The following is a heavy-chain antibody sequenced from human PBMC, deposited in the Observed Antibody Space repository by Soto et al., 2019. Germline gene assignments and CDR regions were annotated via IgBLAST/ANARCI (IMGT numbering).Heavy chain of an antibody. CDR1: GYTFTSYY. V-gene: IGHV1-46*03. J-gene: IGHJ6*03. CDR3: ARGPLSSNTYYYYYMDV. D-gene: IGHD7-27*01. Sequence: ASVKVSCKASGYTFTSYYMHWVRQAPGQGLEWMGIINPSGGSTSYAQKFQGRVTVTRDTSTSTVYMELSSLRSEDTAVYYCARGPLSSNTYYYYYMDVWGKGTTVTVSS. CDR2: INPSGGST.